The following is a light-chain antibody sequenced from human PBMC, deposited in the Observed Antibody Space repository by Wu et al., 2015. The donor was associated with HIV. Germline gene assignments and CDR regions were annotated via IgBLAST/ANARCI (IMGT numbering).Light chain of an antibody. CDR3: QQANRFPVT. Sequence: DIQMTQSPSTLSASVGDRVTLTCRASQDVSSWLAWYQQRPGEAPKLLIYSASTLQSGVPSRFSGSGSGTDFTLTISSLQPEDSATYYCQQANRFPVTFGQGTKLEIK. CDR2: SAS. CDR1: QDVSSW. V-gene: IGKV1-12*01. J-gene: IGKJ2*01.